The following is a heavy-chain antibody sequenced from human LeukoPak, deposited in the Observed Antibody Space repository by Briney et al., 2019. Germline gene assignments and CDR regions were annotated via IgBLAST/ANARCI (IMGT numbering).Heavy chain of an antibody. V-gene: IGHV1-2*02. J-gene: IGHJ4*02. CDR3: AREERNGPENY. Sequence: ASVKVSCKASGYSLIGNYMHWVRQAPGQGLEWMGWINPNSGGTNYAQKFQGRVTMTRDTSISTAYMELSRLRSDDTAVCYCAREERNGPENYWGQGTLVTVSS. CDR2: INPNSGGT. CDR1: GYSLIGNY. D-gene: IGHD1-1*01.